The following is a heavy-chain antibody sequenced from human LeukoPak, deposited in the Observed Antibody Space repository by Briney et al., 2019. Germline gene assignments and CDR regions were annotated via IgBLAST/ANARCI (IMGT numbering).Heavy chain of an antibody. D-gene: IGHD3-22*01. CDR2: IYPGDSDT. J-gene: IGHJ3*02. CDR3: ARATFYDSSGYYYLWSFDI. CDR1: GYSFTSYW. Sequence: GESLKISCKGSGYSFTSYWIGWVRQMPGKGLEWMGIIYPGDSDTRYSPSFQGQVTISADKSISTAYLQWSSLRSEDTAVYYCARATFYDSSGYYYLWSFDIWGQGTMVTVSS. V-gene: IGHV5-51*01.